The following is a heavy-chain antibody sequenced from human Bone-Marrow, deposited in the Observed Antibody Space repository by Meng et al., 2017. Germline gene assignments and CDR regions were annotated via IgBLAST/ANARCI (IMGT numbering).Heavy chain of an antibody. CDR1: GGTFSDYY. CDR2: INHSGGT. CDR3: ARQGDTAMATFDY. D-gene: IGHD5-18*01. J-gene: IGHJ4*02. V-gene: IGHV4-34*01. Sequence: QLQLQQWGAGLLKPSETLSLTCAVYGGTFSDYYWSWTRQPPGKGLEWIGEINHSGGTKYTPSLESRVTISIDTSKNQFSLKLSSVTAADTAIYYCARQGDTAMATFDYWGQGTLVTVSS.